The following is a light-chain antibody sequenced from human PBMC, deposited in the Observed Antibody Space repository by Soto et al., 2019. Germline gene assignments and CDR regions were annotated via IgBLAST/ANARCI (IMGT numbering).Light chain of an antibody. CDR2: VQN. CDR3: AAWDDSLNGIRV. Sequence: QPVLTQPPSASGTPGQRGTISCSGSSSTVGSNDVNWYQQLPGAVPKLLISVQNQRPSGVPGRFSASKSGTSASLAISGLQSEDEATYYCAAWDDSLNGIRVFGGGTKLTVL. CDR1: SSTVGSND. J-gene: IGLJ2*01. V-gene: IGLV1-44*01.